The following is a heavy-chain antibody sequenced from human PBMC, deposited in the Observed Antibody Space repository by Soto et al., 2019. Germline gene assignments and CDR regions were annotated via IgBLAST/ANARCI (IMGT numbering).Heavy chain of an antibody. J-gene: IGHJ5*02. Sequence: QVLLQESGPGQVKPSETLSLTCTVSGGSIGSHHWSWVRQPPGKGLEWIASVYYTGTTNYNPSLGSRVTISIDAPENQISLKLTSVTAADTAFYYCARDTVLTGMFDLWGQGTLVTVSS. D-gene: IGHD4-17*01. CDR1: GGSIGSHH. CDR2: VYYTGTT. V-gene: IGHV4-59*11. CDR3: ARDTVLTGMFDL.